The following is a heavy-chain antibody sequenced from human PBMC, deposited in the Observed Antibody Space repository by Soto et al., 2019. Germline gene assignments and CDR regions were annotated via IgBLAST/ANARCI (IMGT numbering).Heavy chain of an antibody. CDR3: ARDRFTATGGTARLYYGLDV. CDR2: IYYSGNT. Sequence: SETLSLTRTVSGGSIRSGGYYWSWVRQNPRRGLEWIGNIYYSGNTYYNPSLKSRLTISVDTSKNQFSLNLSSVTAADTAVYYCARDRFTATGGTARLYYGLDVWGQGTTVTVSS. V-gene: IGHV4-31*03. CDR1: GGSIRSGGYY. D-gene: IGHD2-15*01. J-gene: IGHJ6*01.